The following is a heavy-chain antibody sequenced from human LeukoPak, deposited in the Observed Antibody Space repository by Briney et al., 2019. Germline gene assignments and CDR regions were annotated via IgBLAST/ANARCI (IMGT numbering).Heavy chain of an antibody. CDR2: ISGSGSST. D-gene: IGHD5-18*01. V-gene: IGHV3-23*01. CDR3: AKDLWIQLWGVHFDY. CDR1: GFTFSSYA. J-gene: IGHJ4*02. Sequence: TGGSLRLSRAVSGFTFSSYAMNWVGQPPGKGLMWVSAISGSGSSTYYADSVKGRFTISRDNSKNTLYLPMNSLRAEDTAVYYCAKDLWIQLWGVHFDYWGQGTLVTVSS.